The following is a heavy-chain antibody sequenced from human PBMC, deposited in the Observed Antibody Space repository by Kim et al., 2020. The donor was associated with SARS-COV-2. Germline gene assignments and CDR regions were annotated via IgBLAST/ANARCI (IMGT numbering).Heavy chain of an antibody. Sequence: GGSLRLSCVASGFTFRDYYMSWIRQATGKGLEWVAQISSSGSDTNYAESVKGRFTISRDNAKNSLYLQMNSLRVEDRAVYYCAREKYYVWDVWGQGTTVTVSS. J-gene: IGHJ6*02. D-gene: IGHD1-26*01. V-gene: IGHV3-11*06. CDR3: AREKYYVWDV. CDR1: GFTFRDYY. CDR2: ISSSGSDT.